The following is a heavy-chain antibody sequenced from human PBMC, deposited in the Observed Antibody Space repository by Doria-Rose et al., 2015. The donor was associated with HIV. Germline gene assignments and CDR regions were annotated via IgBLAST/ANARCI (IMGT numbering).Heavy chain of an antibody. V-gene: IGHV3-64*01. J-gene: IGHJ3*01. CDR1: GFSFSSYA. D-gene: IGHD2-15*01. Sequence: AQLQESGGDLVQPGGSLKLSCAASGFSFSSYAMHWVRQAPGKGLEYVSAISTYGTSTYYANSVKGRFTVSRDNSKSTLFLQMGSLRPEDMAVYFCARDTGFCSGDSCYSGAFDVWGQGTMVTVSS. CDR2: ISTYGTST. CDR3: ARDTGFCSGDSCYSGAFDV.